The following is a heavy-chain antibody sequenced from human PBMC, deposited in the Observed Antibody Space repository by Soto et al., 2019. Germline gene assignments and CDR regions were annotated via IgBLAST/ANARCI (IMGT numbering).Heavy chain of an antibody. CDR2: ISWNSGSI. J-gene: IGHJ4*02. CDR1: GFTFDDYA. CDR3: AKDEGYIVATFFDY. Sequence: GGSLRLSCAASGFTFDDYAMHWVRQAPGKGLEWVSGISWNSGSIGYADSVKGRFTISRDNAKNSLYLQMNSLRAEDTALYYCAKDEGYIVATFFDYWGQGTLVTVSS. D-gene: IGHD5-12*01. V-gene: IGHV3-9*01.